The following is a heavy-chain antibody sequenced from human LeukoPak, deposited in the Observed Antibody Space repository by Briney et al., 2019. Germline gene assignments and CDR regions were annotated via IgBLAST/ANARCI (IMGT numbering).Heavy chain of an antibody. V-gene: IGHV4-34*01. CDR3: ERVVRISSSWYKGPYYYYMDV. CDR1: GGSFSGYY. D-gene: IGHD6-13*01. CDR2: INHSGST. Sequence: SETLSLTCAVYGGSFSGYYWSWIRQPPGKGLEWIGEINHSGSTNYNPSLKSRVTISVDTSKNQFSLKLSSVTAADTAVYYCERVVRISSSWYKGPYYYYMDVWGKGTTVTVSS. J-gene: IGHJ6*03.